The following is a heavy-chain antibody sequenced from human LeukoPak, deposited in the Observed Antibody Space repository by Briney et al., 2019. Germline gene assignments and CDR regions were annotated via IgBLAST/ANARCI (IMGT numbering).Heavy chain of an antibody. V-gene: IGHV1-69*13. CDR1: GGTFRSHA. J-gene: IGHJ1*01. Sequence: SVKVSCKASGGTFRSHAISWVRQAPGQGLEWMGGIIPIFGTANYAQKFQGRVTITADESTNTAYMELSSLRSEDTAMYYCARDHVGHNRARNEYFQHWGQGTLVTVSS. CDR2: IIPIFGTA. D-gene: IGHD5-24*01. CDR3: ARDHVGHNRARNEYFQH.